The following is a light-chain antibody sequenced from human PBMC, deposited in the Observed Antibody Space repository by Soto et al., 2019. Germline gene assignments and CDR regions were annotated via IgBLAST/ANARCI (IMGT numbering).Light chain of an antibody. V-gene: IGLV2-23*01. Sequence: QSVLTQPRSVSGSPGQSVTISCTGTSSDFGDYNYVSWYQQHPGKAPKLMIYEGSKRPSGVSNRFSGSKSGNTASLTISGLQAEDEADYYCCSYAGSSTFYVFGTGTKVTVL. J-gene: IGLJ1*01. CDR3: CSYAGSSTFYV. CDR2: EGS. CDR1: SSDFGDYNY.